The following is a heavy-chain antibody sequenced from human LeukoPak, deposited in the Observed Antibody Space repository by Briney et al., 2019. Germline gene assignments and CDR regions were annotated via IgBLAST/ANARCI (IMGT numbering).Heavy chain of an antibody. Sequence: PGGSLRLSCAASGFTFSSYNMNWVRQAPGKGLEWVSYIGSSGSTIYYADSVKGRFTISRDNAKNSLYLQMNSLRAEDTAVYYCAREGENDYGDYWGQGTLVTVSS. J-gene: IGHJ4*02. CDR3: AREGENDYGDY. CDR2: IGSSGSTI. D-gene: IGHD1-26*01. CDR1: GFTFSSYN. V-gene: IGHV3-48*04.